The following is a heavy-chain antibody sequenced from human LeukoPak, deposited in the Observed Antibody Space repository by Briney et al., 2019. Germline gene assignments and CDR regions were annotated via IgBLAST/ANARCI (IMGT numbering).Heavy chain of an antibody. J-gene: IGHJ1*01. V-gene: IGHV3-74*01. Sequence: GRSLRLSCAASGFTFSTYWMHWVRQAPGKGLVWVSRIKGDGSTNYADSVKGRFTISTDNAKNTVSLQMNSLRPEDTGVYYCARAPSEIGGYYPEYFRHWGQGTLVTVSS. CDR2: IKGDGST. D-gene: IGHD3-22*01. CDR3: ARAPSEIGGYYPEYFRH. CDR1: GFTFSTYW.